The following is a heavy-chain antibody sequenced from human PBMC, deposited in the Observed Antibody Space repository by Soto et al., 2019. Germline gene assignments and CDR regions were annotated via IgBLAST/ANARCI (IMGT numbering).Heavy chain of an antibody. V-gene: IGHV4-61*01. CDR2: IYYTGST. Sequence: SETLSLTCTVSGGSVSSGNYYWSWIRQPPGKGLEWIGFIYYTGSTSYNPSLKSRVTISMDTSKNQFSLKLTCVTAADTAVYYCASALYCSGGSCSFDPWGKGTLFTVSS. J-gene: IGHJ5*02. D-gene: IGHD2-15*01. CDR1: GGSVSSGNYY. CDR3: ASALYCSGGSCSFDP.